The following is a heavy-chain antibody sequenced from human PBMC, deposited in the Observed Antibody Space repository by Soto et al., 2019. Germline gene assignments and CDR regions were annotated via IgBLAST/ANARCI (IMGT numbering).Heavy chain of an antibody. V-gene: IGHV4-39*01. D-gene: IGHD3-22*01. CDR3: ARLMGITLLVVVIQLSWFDP. J-gene: IGHJ5*02. CDR2: IYYSGST. Sequence: PXATLSLTFTVSGGSISSSSYYWGWIRQPPGKGLEWIGSIYYSGSTYYNPSLKSRVTISVDTSKNQFSLKLSSVTAADTAVYYCARLMGITLLVVVIQLSWFDPWGQGTLVTVSS. CDR1: GGSISSSSYY.